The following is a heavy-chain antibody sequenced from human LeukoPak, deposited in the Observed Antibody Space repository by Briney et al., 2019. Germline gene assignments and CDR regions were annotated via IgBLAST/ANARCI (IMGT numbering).Heavy chain of an antibody. J-gene: IGHJ4*02. CDR3: ARDYRGYRAPYYFDY. CDR2: IKQDGNEK. D-gene: IGHD2-15*01. CDR1: GFTFSSYW. Sequence: GGSLRLSCAASGFTFSSYWMSWVRQAPGKGLEWVANIKQDGNEKYYVDSVKGRFTISRDNAKNSLYLQMNCLRAEDTAVYYCARDYRGYRAPYYFDYWGQGTLVTVSS. V-gene: IGHV3-7*01.